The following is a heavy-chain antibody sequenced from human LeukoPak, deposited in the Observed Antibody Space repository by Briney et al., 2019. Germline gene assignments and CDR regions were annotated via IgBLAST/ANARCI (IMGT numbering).Heavy chain of an antibody. V-gene: IGHV5-51*01. J-gene: IGHJ4*02. D-gene: IGHD2-15*01. CDR3: ARPSFEGCSGGSCDFPFDY. CDR1: GYSFTSYW. Sequence: GESLKISCKGSGYSFTSYWIGWVRQLPGKGLEWMGIIYPVVSDTRYSPSFQGQVTISADKSISTAYLQWSSLKASDTAMYYCARPSFEGCSGGSCDFPFDYWGQGTLVTVSS. CDR2: IYPVVSDT.